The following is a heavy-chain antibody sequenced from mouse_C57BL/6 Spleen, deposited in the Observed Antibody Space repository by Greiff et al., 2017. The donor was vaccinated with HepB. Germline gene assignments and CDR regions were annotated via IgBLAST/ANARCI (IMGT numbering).Heavy chain of an antibody. Sequence: QVQLKESGTELVKPGASVKLSCKASGYTFTSYWMHWVKQRPGQGLEWIGNINPSNGGTNYNEKFKSKATLTVDKSSSTAYLQLSSLTSEDSAVYYCARWGPLTGTGEYYFDYWGQGTTLTVSS. D-gene: IGHD4-1*01. CDR1: GYTFTSYW. CDR2: INPSNGGT. CDR3: ARWGPLTGTGEYYFDY. J-gene: IGHJ2*01. V-gene: IGHV1-53*01.